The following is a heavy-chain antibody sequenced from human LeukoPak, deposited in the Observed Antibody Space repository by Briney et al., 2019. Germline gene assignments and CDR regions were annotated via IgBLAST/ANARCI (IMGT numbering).Heavy chain of an antibody. J-gene: IGHJ3*02. CDR1: GGSISSGGYS. CDR3: VRHVMITFGGVIAGSAFDI. CDR2: IYHSGST. D-gene: IGHD3-16*02. V-gene: IGHV4-30-2*01. Sequence: SETLSLTCAVSGGSISSGGYSWSWIRQPPGKGLEWIGYIYHSGSTYYNPSLKSRVTISVDRSKNQFSLKLSSVTAADTAVYYCVRHVMITFGGVIAGSAFDIWGQGTMVTVSS.